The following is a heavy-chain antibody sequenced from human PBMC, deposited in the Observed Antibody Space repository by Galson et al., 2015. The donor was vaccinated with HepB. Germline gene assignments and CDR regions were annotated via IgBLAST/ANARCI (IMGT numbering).Heavy chain of an antibody. V-gene: IGHV1-69*13. CDR2: IIPMFATP. D-gene: IGHD3-3*01. CDR1: GGSLTSYE. Sequence: SVKVSCKASGGSLTSYEISWVRQAPGQGLEWMGGIIPMFATPKYAQKFQDRVTITADESASTAYMELRSLRSEDTAVYYCLRIFRPGTIPGVAIGAFDFWCQGTMVTVSS. J-gene: IGHJ3*01. CDR3: LRIFRPGTIPGVAIGAFDF.